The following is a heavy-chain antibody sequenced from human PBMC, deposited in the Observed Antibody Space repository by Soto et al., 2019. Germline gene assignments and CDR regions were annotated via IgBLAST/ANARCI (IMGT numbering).Heavy chain of an antibody. CDR2: IIPIFGTA. J-gene: IGHJ3*02. Sequence: SVKVSGTACGGTLKSNAISCVRQDPRQGLEWMGGIIPIFGTANSAQKFQGRVTITADKSTSTAYTELSSLRSEDTAVYYCARVRSTYSSSDYHDAFDIWGQGTMVTVSS. CDR3: ARVRSTYSSSDYHDAFDI. V-gene: IGHV1-69*06. D-gene: IGHD6-6*01. CDR1: GGTLKSNA.